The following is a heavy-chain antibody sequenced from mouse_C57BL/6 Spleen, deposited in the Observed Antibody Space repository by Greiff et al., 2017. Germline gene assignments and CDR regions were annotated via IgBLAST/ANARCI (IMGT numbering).Heavy chain of an antibody. D-gene: IGHD2-5*01. CDR3: ARVDSNYAMDD. CDR2: ISDGGSYT. J-gene: IGHJ4*01. Sequence: EVHLVASGGGLVKPGGSLKLSCAASGFTFSSYAMSWVRQTPEKRLELVATISDGGSYTYYPDNVKGRFTISTDNANNNLYLQMSHLKSEDTAMYYCARVDSNYAMDDWGQGTSVTVSS. CDR1: GFTFSSYA. V-gene: IGHV5-4*01.